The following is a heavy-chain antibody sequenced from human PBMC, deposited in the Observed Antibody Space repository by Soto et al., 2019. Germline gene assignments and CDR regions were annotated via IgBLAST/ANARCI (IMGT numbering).Heavy chain of an antibody. CDR3: ARDGCSGSTGLNWFNP. D-gene: IGHD2-15*01. V-gene: IGHV3-48*01. Sequence: VGSLRLSCSSSLFTFSSYSMNLVRHAPWKWLGCVSYIISTRTSKYYADSVKGRFTISRDNAKNSLYLQMNSLRGEDTAGYYCARDGCSGSTGLNWFNPWGKETLVTSPQ. CDR2: IISTRTSK. CDR1: LFTFSSYS. J-gene: IGHJ5*02.